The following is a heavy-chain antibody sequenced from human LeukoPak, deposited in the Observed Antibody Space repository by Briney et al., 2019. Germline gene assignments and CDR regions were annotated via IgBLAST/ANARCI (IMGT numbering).Heavy chain of an antibody. D-gene: IGHD3-10*01. CDR2: ISGSGGST. CDR3: ARKYYYGSGSYRPDAFDI. J-gene: IGHJ3*02. V-gene: IGHV3-23*01. Sequence: GGSLRLSCAASGFTFSSYAMSWVRQAPGKGLEWVSAISGSGGSTYYADSVKGRFTISRDNSKNMLFLQMNGLRAEDTAVYYCARKYYYGSGSYRPDAFDIWGQGTMVTVSS. CDR1: GFTFSSYA.